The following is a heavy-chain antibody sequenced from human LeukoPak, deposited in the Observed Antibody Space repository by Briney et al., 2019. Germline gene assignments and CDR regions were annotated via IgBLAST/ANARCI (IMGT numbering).Heavy chain of an antibody. Sequence: SVKVSCKASGGTFSSYAISWVRQAPGQGLEWMGGIIPIFGTANYAQKFQGRVTITADESTSTAYMELSSLRSEDTAVYYCARDGHSGYDSPFDYWGQGTLVTVSS. CDR1: GGTFSSYA. CDR2: IIPIFGTA. CDR3: ARDGHSGYDSPFDY. J-gene: IGHJ4*02. V-gene: IGHV1-69*01. D-gene: IGHD5-12*01.